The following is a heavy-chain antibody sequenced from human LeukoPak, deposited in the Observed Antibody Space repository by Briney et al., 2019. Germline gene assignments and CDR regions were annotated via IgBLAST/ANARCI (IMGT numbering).Heavy chain of an antibody. CDR3: AKAGAVVVVAAKFFDY. J-gene: IGHJ4*02. V-gene: IGHV3-7*03. Sequence: GGSLRLSCAASGFTFNSHWMSWVRQAPGKGLEWVANIKEDGTEKFYVDSVKGRFTVSRDNARASVFLQMNSLRAEDTAVYYCAKAGAVVVVAAKFFDYWGQGTLVTVSS. CDR1: GFTFNSHW. D-gene: IGHD2-15*01. CDR2: IKEDGTEK.